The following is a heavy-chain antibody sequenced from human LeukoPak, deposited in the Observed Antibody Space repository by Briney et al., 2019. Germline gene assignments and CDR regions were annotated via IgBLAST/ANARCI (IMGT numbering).Heavy chain of an antibody. V-gene: IGHV3-53*01. CDR2: IYSGGST. CDR3: ARDQTLDWYFDL. CDR1: GFTVSSNY. Sequence: GGSLRLSCAASGFTVSSNYMSWVRQAPGKGLEWVSVIYSGGSTYYADSVKGRFTISRDNSKNTLYLQMNSLRAEDTAVYYCARDQTLDWYFDLWGRGTLVTVSS. J-gene: IGHJ2*01.